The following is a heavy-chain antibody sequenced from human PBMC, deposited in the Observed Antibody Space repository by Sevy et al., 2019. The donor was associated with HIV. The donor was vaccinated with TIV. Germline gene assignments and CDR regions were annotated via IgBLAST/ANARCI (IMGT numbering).Heavy chain of an antibody. J-gene: IGHJ3*02. Sequence: QSQTLSLTCSVSGGSISSGDYYWGWIRQPPGKGLEWIGYIHYSGVTYYNPSLKSRVSLSLDTSKHQFSLKLNSVTATDTALYYWARGVGGPGVMITFGGAKYTFDIWGQGTMVTVSS. CDR2: IHYSGVT. CDR3: ARGVGGPGVMITFGGAKYTFDI. CDR1: GGSISSGDYY. V-gene: IGHV4-30-4*08. D-gene: IGHD3-16*01.